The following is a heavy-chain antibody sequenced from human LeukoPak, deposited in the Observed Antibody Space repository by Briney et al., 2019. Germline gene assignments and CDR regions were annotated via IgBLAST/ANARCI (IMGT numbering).Heavy chain of an antibody. CDR2: ISTYNGNT. D-gene: IGHD2-15*01. V-gene: IGHV1-18*01. CDR1: GYTFTTFG. Sequence: ASVKVSCKASGYTFTTFGITWVRQAPGQGLEWMGWISTYNGNTNCAQNLQGRVTMTTDTSTSTAYMELRSLTSDDTAVYYCARVGADCSDGNCYWGQGTLVTVSS. J-gene: IGHJ4*02. CDR3: ARVGADCSDGNCY.